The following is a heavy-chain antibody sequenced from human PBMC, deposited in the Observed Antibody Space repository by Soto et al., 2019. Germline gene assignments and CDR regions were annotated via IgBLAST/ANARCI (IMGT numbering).Heavy chain of an antibody. D-gene: IGHD6-13*01. Sequence: SETLSLTCAVSGYSISSGYYWGWIRQPPGKGLEWIGSIYHSGSTYYNPSLKSRVTISVDTSKNQFSLKLSSVTAADTAVYYCARVGSGYSSSWHWFDPWGQGTLVTVSS. CDR3: ARVGSGYSSSWHWFDP. CDR2: IYHSGST. V-gene: IGHV4-38-2*01. CDR1: GYSISSGYY. J-gene: IGHJ5*02.